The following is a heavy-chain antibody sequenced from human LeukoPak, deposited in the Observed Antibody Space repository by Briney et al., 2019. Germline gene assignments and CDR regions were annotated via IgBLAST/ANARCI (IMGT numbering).Heavy chain of an antibody. D-gene: IGHD3-22*01. CDR3: VREGLCDSGGYYYGGYFDY. V-gene: IGHV4-34*01. CDR2: INHRGST. CDR1: GGSFSSYY. Sequence: PSETLSLTCAVYGGSFSSYYWSWIRQPPGKGLEWIGEINHRGSTIYNPSLKSRVTISVDTYKNQFSLKLSSVTAADTAVYYCVREGLCDSGGYYYGGYFDYWGQATLVTVSS. J-gene: IGHJ4*02.